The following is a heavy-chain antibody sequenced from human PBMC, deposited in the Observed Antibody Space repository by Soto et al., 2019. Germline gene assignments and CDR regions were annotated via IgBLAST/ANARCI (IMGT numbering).Heavy chain of an antibody. D-gene: IGHD2-15*01. J-gene: IGHJ1*01. CDR3: ASDRHCSGEYFHH. CDR1: GGSINSGVYY. V-gene: IGHV4-31*03. Sequence: QVQLQESGPGLVKPSQTLSLTCTVSGGSINSGVYYWTWIRQHPGKGLEWIGYISYSGNTYYNPSLKSRLTISLDTSKNQFSLKLSSVTAADTALYYCASDRHCSGEYFHHWGQGTLVTVSS. CDR2: ISYSGNT.